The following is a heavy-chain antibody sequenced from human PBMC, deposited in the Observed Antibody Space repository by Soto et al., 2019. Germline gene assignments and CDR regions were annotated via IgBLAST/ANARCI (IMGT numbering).Heavy chain of an antibody. CDR1: GGTFSSYA. V-gene: IGHV1-69*13. D-gene: IGHD3-9*01. CDR3: ARTDWEGYQDGSYYYYGMDV. CDR2: IIPIFGTA. Sequence: GASVKVSCKASGGTFSSYASSWVRQAPGQGLEWMGGIIPIFGTANYAQKFQGRVTITADESTSTAYMELSSLRSEDTAVYYCARTDWEGYQDGSYYYYGMDVWGQGTTVTVS. J-gene: IGHJ6*02.